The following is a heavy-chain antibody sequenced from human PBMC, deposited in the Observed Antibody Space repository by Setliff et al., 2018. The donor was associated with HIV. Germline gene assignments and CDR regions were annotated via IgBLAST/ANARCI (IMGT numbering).Heavy chain of an antibody. CDR2: INPSSGGT. CDR1: GYTFTSYY. V-gene: IGHV1-46*01. J-gene: IGHJ4*02. D-gene: IGHD5-12*01. CDR3: ARQNSGYAPGPVDY. Sequence: GASVKVSCKASGYTFTSYYMHWVRQAPGQGLEWMGIINPSSGGTTYAQIFQGRVTMTRDTSTSTVYMELSSLRSEDTAVYYCARQNSGYAPGPVDYWGQGILVTVSS.